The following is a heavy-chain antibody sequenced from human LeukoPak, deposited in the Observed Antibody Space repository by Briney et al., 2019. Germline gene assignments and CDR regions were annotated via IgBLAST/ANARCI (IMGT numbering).Heavy chain of an antibody. Sequence: GGSLRLSCAASGFTFSNYAMTWVRQAPGEGLEWVSVIYSGGNTYYADSVKGRFTISRDNFKNTLYLQMNNLRAEDSAVYFCARRGYGDYAPFDYWGQGTLVTVSS. V-gene: IGHV3-66*04. CDR3: ARRGYGDYAPFDY. CDR1: GFTFSNYA. D-gene: IGHD4-17*01. J-gene: IGHJ4*02. CDR2: IYSGGNT.